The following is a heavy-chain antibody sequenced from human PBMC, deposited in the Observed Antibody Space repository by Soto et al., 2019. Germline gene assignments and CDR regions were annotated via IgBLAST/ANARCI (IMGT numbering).Heavy chain of an antibody. Sequence: GGSLRLSCAASGFTFSDYYMSGIRQAPGKGLEWVSYISSSSSYTNYADSVKGRFTISRDNAKNSLYLQMNSLRAEDTAVYYCARDLRSYYYGSGSYSPVFDYWGQGTLVTVSS. CDR1: GFTFSDYY. CDR2: ISSSSSYT. V-gene: IGHV3-11*06. CDR3: ARDLRSYYYGSGSYSPVFDY. J-gene: IGHJ4*02. D-gene: IGHD3-10*01.